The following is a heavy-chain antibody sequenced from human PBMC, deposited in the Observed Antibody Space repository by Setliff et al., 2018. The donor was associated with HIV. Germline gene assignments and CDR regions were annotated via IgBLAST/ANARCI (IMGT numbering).Heavy chain of an antibody. Sequence: GESLKISFKGSGYSLTSYWIGRVRPIPGKGVGWMGMIDPSDSYINYSPSFQGHVTISADKSISTAYLQWSSLKASDTAMDYCARHRPIAVAGTGYYYYYMDVWGKGTTVTVSS. D-gene: IGHD6-19*01. CDR3: ARHRPIAVAGTGYYYYYMDV. J-gene: IGHJ6*03. CDR2: IDPSDSYI. V-gene: IGHV5-10-1*01. CDR1: GYSLTSYW.